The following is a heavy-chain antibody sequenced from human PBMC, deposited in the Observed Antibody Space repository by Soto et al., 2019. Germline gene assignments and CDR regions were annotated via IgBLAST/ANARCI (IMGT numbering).Heavy chain of an antibody. CDR2: RFYSGST. CDR3: ARVGGAPLGAFDI. J-gene: IGHJ3*02. D-gene: IGHD1-26*01. CDR1: GASISSYY. Sequence: QVQLQESGPGLVKPSETLSLTCTVSGASISSYYWSWIRQPPGKGLGWIGYRFYSGSTKYNPSLPGRVTVSVDTSKNQFSLKLSSVTAADTAVYYCARVGGAPLGAFDIWGQGTMVTVSS. V-gene: IGHV4-59*01.